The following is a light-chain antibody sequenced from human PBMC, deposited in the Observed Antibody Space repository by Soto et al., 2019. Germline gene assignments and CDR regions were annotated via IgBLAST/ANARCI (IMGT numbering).Light chain of an antibody. Sequence: EVVLTQSPGTLSLSPGERATLSCRASQTIRGNELAWYQQKPGQAPRLLIYRGSSRATGIPDRFSVRGSGTCFTLTNSRLEPEDFAVYYCQDYGTSAPWTFGQVNKVEIK. CDR3: QDYGTSAPWT. CDR1: QTIRGNE. J-gene: IGKJ1*01. CDR2: RGS. V-gene: IGKV3-20*01.